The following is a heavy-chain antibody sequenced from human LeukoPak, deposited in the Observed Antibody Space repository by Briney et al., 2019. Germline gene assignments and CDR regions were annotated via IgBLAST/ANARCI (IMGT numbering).Heavy chain of an antibody. CDR3: ARFAVRGAPYYFDY. Sequence: ASVKVSCKASGYTFTNYAISWVRQAPGQGLEWVGWISAYNGNTNYAQKLQGRVTMTTDTSTSTAYMELRSLRSDDTAVYYCARFAVRGAPYYFDYWGQGTLVTVSS. D-gene: IGHD3-10*01. V-gene: IGHV1-18*01. CDR1: GYTFTNYA. CDR2: ISAYNGNT. J-gene: IGHJ4*02.